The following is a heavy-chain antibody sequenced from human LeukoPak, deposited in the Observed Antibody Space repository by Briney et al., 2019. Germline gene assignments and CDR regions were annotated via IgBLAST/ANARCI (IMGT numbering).Heavy chain of an antibody. Sequence: SETLPLTCAVYGGSFSGYYWSWIRQPPGKGLEWIGEINHSGSTNYNPSLKSRVTISVDTSKNQFSLKLSSVTAADTAVYYCARVSSTVTPAYYYYYYGMDVWGQGTTVAVSS. CDR2: INHSGST. CDR3: ARVSSTVTPAYYYYYYGMDV. J-gene: IGHJ6*02. CDR1: GGSFSGYY. D-gene: IGHD4-17*01. V-gene: IGHV4-34*01.